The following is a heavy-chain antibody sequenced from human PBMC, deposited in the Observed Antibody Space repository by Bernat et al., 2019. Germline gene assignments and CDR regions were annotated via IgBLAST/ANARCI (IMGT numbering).Heavy chain of an antibody. D-gene: IGHD4-17*01. CDR2: IKQDGSEK. V-gene: IGHV3-7*01. J-gene: IGHJ3*02. Sequence: EVQLVESGGGLVQPGGSLRLSCAASGFTFSSYWMSWVRQAPGKGLEWVANIKQDGSEKYYVDSVKGRFTISRDNAKNSLYMQMNSLRAEDTAVYYCARDRSGGDYVDAFDIWGQGTMVTVSS. CDR3: ARDRSGGDYVDAFDI. CDR1: GFTFSSYW.